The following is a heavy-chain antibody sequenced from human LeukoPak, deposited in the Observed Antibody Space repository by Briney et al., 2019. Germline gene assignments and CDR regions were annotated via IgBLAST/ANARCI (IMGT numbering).Heavy chain of an antibody. Sequence: PGGSLGLSCAASRFTFSDYYMSWIRPAPRKGRERVSYISSSGSTIYYADSVKGVFTISKDNAKNSLYLQMNSLRAEDTAVYYCARGAGGYSSSWVDYWGQGTLVTVSS. J-gene: IGHJ4*02. V-gene: IGHV3-11*01. CDR3: ARGAGGYSSSWVDY. CDR2: ISSSGSTI. CDR1: RFTFSDYY. D-gene: IGHD6-13*01.